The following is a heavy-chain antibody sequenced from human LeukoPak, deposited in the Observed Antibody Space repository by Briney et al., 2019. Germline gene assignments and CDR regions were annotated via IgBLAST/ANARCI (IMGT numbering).Heavy chain of an antibody. Sequence: GGSLRLSCAASGFTFSNAWTSWVRQAPGKGLEWVGRIKSKTDGGTTDYAAPVKGRFTILRDDSKNTLYLQMNSLRAEDTAVYYCARPRDGYKSYYFDYWGQGTLVTVSS. CDR2: IKSKTDGGTT. D-gene: IGHD5-24*01. CDR3: ARPRDGYKSYYFDY. V-gene: IGHV3-15*01. CDR1: GFTFSNAW. J-gene: IGHJ4*02.